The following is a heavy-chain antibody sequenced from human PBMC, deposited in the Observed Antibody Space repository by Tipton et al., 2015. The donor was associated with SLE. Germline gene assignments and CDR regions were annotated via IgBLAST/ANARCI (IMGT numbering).Heavy chain of an antibody. CDR2: ISGSSSFI. CDR3: ARRRQYGSGSYSDY. V-gene: IGHV3-21*03. Sequence: SLRLSCAASGFTVSSNYMTWVRQAPGKGLEWASCISGSSSFIYYADSVEGRVTISRDNANNSLYLEMNSLRVEDTAVYYCARRRQYGSGSYSDYWGQGTLVTVSS. CDR1: GFTVSSNY. D-gene: IGHD3-10*01. J-gene: IGHJ4*02.